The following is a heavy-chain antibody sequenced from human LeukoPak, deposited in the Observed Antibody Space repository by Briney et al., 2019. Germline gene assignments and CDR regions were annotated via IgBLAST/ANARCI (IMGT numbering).Heavy chain of an antibody. V-gene: IGHV5-51*01. Sequence: GKSLNISCKGAGYRFTIYWIGWVLELHRKGLSCSGIIYPGDSDTRYSPSFQGQVTISADKSISTAYLQWSSLKASDTAMYYCAGCSSTSCYSYYYYMDVWGKGTTVTVSS. CDR2: IYPGDSDT. D-gene: IGHD2-2*01. CDR1: GYRFTIYW. J-gene: IGHJ6*03. CDR3: AGCSSTSCYSYYYYMDV.